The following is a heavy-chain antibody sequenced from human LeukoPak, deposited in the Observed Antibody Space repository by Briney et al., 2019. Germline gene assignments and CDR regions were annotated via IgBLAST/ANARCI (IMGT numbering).Heavy chain of an antibody. CDR2: INHSGST. CDR3: ARLVAYYGSGSPGDY. J-gene: IGHJ4*02. D-gene: IGHD3-10*01. CDR1: GGSFSGYY. V-gene: IGHV4-34*01. Sequence: TTSETLSLTCAVYGGSFSGYYWSWIRQPPGKGLEWIGEINHSGSTNYNPSLKSRVTISVDTSKNQLSLKLSSVTAADTAVYYCARLVAYYGSGSPGDYWGQGTLVTVSS.